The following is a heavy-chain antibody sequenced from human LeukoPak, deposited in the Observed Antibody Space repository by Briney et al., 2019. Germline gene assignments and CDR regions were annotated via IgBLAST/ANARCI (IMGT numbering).Heavy chain of an antibody. CDR2: IYPGDSDT. J-gene: IGHJ4*02. CDR3: ARLSDYDILTGYYQDFDY. D-gene: IGHD3-9*01. Sequence: GESLKISCKGSGYSFTSYWIGWVRQMPGKGLEWMGIIYPGDSDTRYSPSFQGQVTISADKSISTAYLQWSSLKASDTAMYYCARLSDYDILTGYYQDFDYWGQGTLVTVSS. V-gene: IGHV5-51*01. CDR1: GYSFTSYW.